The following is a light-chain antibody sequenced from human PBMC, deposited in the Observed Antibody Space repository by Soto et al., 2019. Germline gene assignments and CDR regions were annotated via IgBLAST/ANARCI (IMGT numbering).Light chain of an antibody. CDR3: SSYAGSNNYV. Sequence: QSVLTQPPSASGSTGQSVALSCTGTSSDVGGYNYVSWYQQHPGKAPKLMIYEVSKQPSGVPDRFSGSKSGNTASLTVSGLQAEDAADYYCSSYAGSNNYVFGTGTKLTVL. CDR1: SSDVGGYNY. J-gene: IGLJ1*01. CDR2: EVS. V-gene: IGLV2-8*01.